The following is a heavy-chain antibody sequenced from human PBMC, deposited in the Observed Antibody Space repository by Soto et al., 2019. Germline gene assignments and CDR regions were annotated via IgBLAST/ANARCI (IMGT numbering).Heavy chain of an antibody. V-gene: IGHV3-21*01. CDR2: ISSSSTYI. CDR1: GFIFSSYS. Sequence: EVQLVESGGGLVKPGGSLRLSCAASGFIFSSYSMNWVRQAPGKGLEWVSSISSSSTYIYYADSVKGRFALSRDNAKNSLYLQMNSLRGEDTAVYYCARPRSGSYFLGDFDYWGQGTLVTVSS. CDR3: ARPRSGSYFLGDFDY. D-gene: IGHD3-10*01. J-gene: IGHJ4*02.